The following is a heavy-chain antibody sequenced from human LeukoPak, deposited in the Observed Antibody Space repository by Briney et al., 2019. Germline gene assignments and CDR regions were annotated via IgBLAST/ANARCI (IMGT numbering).Heavy chain of an antibody. V-gene: IGHV4-4*07. J-gene: IGHJ6*03. Sequence: SETLSLTCTVSGGSISSYYWSWIRQPAGKGLEWIGRIYSSGSTNYNPSLKSRVTISVDTSKNQFSLKLSSVTAADTAVYYCARHGRIAYYYMDVWGKGTTVTVSS. D-gene: IGHD2-21*01. CDR2: IYSSGST. CDR3: ARHGRIAYYYMDV. CDR1: GGSISSYY.